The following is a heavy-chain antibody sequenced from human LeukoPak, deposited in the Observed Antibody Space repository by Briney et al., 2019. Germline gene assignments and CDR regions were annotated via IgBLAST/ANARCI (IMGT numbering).Heavy chain of an antibody. CDR1: GFTFSSSW. Sequence: GGSLRLSCAASGFTFSSSWMHWVRQAPGKGLVWVSRINSDVSITSYADSVKGRFTISRDNAKNTLYLQMNSLRAEDTAVYYCARGLVPGFLDYWGQGTPVTVSS. V-gene: IGHV3-74*01. CDR3: ARGLVPGFLDY. CDR2: INSDVSIT. D-gene: IGHD4-11*01. J-gene: IGHJ4*02.